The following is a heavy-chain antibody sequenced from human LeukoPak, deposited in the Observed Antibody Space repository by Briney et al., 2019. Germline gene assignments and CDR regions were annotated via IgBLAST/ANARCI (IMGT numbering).Heavy chain of an antibody. CDR3: ARDSGFWLY. J-gene: IGHJ4*02. V-gene: IGHV4-39*07. CDR1: GDSISSGSHY. CDR2: IYFSGDT. D-gene: IGHD3-22*01. Sequence: PSETLSLTCTVSGDSISSGSHYWGWIRQTPGKRLEWIGNIYFSGDTSYNPSLKSRLTMSVDTSKNQLFLNLDSVTAADTAVYYCARDSGFWLYWGQGTLVTVSS.